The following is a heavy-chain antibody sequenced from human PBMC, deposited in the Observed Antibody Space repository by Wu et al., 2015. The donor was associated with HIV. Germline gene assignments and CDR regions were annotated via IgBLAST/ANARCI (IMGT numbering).Heavy chain of an antibody. J-gene: IGHJ5*02. D-gene: IGHD2-8*01. CDR2: MNPKSGNT. Sequence: QVQLVQSGAEVKKPGASMKVSCKASGYTFINYDVNWVRQAAGQGLEWMGWMNPKSGNTDYAQKFQGRVTMTRNTSITTAYMELSSLRSEDTAVYYCTRGRSGYYTNNAYYYESFDPWGQGTLVTVSS. V-gene: IGHV1-8*01. CDR3: TRGRSGYYTNNAYYYESFDP. CDR1: GYTFINYD.